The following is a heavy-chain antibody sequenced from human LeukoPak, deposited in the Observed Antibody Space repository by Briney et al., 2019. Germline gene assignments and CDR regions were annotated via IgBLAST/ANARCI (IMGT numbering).Heavy chain of an antibody. CDR1: GFTFSSYA. CDR3: ARDRWELLSNSYHYCGLDV. V-gene: IGHV3-7*01. J-gene: IGHJ6*02. CDR2: IKQDGSEK. D-gene: IGHD2-15*01. Sequence: PGGSLRLSCAASGFTFSSYAMSWVRQAPGKGLEWVANIKQDGSEKCYVDSVKGRFTISRDNAKNSLYLQMNSLRAEDTAVYYRARDRWELLSNSYHYCGLDVWGQGTTVTVSS.